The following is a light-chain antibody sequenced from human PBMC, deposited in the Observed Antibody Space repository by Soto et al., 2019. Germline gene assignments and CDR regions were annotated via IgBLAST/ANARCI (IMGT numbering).Light chain of an antibody. V-gene: IGKV1-5*03. CDR3: QQYNTYDLT. CDR1: QSISVW. Sequence: DIQMTQSPSTLSASLGDRITITCRASQSISVWLAWYQQKEGKAPNLLIYKASRLESGVPSRFSGSGYGTEFNLTISSLQTDDFATYYCQQYNTYDLTFGGGTKVDIK. J-gene: IGKJ4*01. CDR2: KAS.